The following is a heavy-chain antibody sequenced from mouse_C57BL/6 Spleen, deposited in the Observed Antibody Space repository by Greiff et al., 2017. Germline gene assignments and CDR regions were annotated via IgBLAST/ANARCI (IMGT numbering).Heavy chain of an antibody. CDR3: ARNWGDYYGRDYFDY. V-gene: IGHV2-2*01. CDR2: IWSGGST. CDR1: GFSLTSYG. D-gene: IGHD1-1*01. Sequence: VQRVESGPGLVQPSQSLSITCTVSGFSLTSYGVHWVRQSPGKGLEWLGVIWSGGSTDYNAAFISRLSISKDNSKSQVFFKMNSLQADDTAIYYCARNWGDYYGRDYFDYWGQGTTLTVSS. J-gene: IGHJ2*01.